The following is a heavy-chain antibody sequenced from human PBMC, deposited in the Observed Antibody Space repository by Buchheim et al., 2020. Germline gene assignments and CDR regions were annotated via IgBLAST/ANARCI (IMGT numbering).Heavy chain of an antibody. Sequence: QVQLQESGPGLVKPSQTLSLTCTVSGGSISSGGYYWSWIRQHPGKGLEWIGYIYYSGSTYYNPSLKSRVTISVDTSKHQFSLKLSSVTAADTAVYYCARGYCSSTSCYFTPTIWGQGTL. J-gene: IGHJ4*02. D-gene: IGHD2-2*01. CDR3: ARGYCSSTSCYFTPTI. CDR2: IYYSGST. V-gene: IGHV4-31*03. CDR1: GGSISSGGYY.